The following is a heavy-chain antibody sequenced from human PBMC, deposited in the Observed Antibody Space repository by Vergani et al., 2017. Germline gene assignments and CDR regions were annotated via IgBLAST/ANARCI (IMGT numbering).Heavy chain of an antibody. CDR3: ARSYYYGSGSLYRSNWFDP. V-gene: IGHV4-39*07. Sequence: QLQLQESGPGLVKPSETLSLTCTVSGGSISSSSYYWGWFRQPPGKGLEWIGSIYYSGSTYYNPSLKSRVTISVDTSKNQFSLKLSSVTAADTAVYYCARSYYYGSGSLYRSNWFDPWGQGTLVTVSS. D-gene: IGHD3-10*01. J-gene: IGHJ5*02. CDR2: IYYSGST. CDR1: GGSISSSSYY.